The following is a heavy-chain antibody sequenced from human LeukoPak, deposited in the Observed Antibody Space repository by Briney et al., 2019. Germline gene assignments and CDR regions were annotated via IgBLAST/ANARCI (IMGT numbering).Heavy chain of an antibody. J-gene: IGHJ4*02. CDR1: GGSISSSSYY. CDR3: ATLTGYFDWPRGYHFDY. Sequence: SETLSLTCTVSGGSISSSSYYWGWIRQPPGKGLEWIGSIYYSGSTYYNPSLKSRVTISVDTSKNQFSPKLSSVTAADTAVYYCATLTGYFDWPRGYHFDYWGQGTLVTVSS. V-gene: IGHV4-39*01. D-gene: IGHD3-9*01. CDR2: IYYSGST.